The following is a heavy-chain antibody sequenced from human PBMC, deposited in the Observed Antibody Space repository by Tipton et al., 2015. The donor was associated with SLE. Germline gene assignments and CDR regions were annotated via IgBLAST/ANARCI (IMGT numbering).Heavy chain of an antibody. CDR1: GFTFSLYG. CDR3: ARVLGSYYGMDV. V-gene: IGHV3-30*19. J-gene: IGHJ6*02. Sequence: SGFTFSLYGMHWVRQAPGKGLEWVAVISYDGSNKYYADSVKGRFTISRDNSQNTLYLQMNSLRAEDTSVYYCARVLGSYYGMDVWGQGTTVTVSS. CDR2: ISYDGSNK.